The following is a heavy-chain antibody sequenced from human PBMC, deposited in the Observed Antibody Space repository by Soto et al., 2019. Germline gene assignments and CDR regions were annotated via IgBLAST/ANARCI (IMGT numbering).Heavy chain of an antibody. D-gene: IGHD1-26*01. V-gene: IGHV3-73*02. CDR1: GYTFSDSA. CDR3: ARLWSEREPHFDY. J-gene: IGHJ4*02. Sequence: EVQLVESGGGLVQPGGSLKLSCAASGYTFSDSAMHWVRQASGKGLEWVGRIRSKANSYATVYAASVKGRFTISRDDSKNTAYLQMNSLKTEDTAVYYCARLWSEREPHFDYWGQGTLVSVSS. CDR2: IRSKANSYAT.